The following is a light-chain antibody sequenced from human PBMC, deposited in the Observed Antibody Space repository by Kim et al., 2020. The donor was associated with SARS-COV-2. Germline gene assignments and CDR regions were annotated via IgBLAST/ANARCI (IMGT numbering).Light chain of an antibody. Sequence: SESVGDRVTITCRASHSINNNLNWYQQRPGKAPQLLIYSASSFQSGAPSGFSGSGSGTDFTLTLNSLQPEDSATYYCQQSYNVPYTFGQGTKLEI. CDR3: QQSYNVPYT. J-gene: IGKJ2*01. CDR2: SAS. V-gene: IGKV1-39*01. CDR1: HSINNN.